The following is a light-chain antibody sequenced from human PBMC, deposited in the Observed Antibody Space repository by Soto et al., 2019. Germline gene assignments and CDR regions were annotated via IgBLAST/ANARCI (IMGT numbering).Light chain of an antibody. Sequence: QLTQSPSSVSASVGDKITITCRASQDVSSWLAWYQHKPGKAPKLLIYAAFNLQGGVPSRFSGSRSGTEFTLSINGLQPEDFGTYYCQQAKSAPLTFGQGTRLEIK. CDR3: QQAKSAPLT. V-gene: IGKV1-12*01. CDR1: QDVSSW. CDR2: AAF. J-gene: IGKJ5*01.